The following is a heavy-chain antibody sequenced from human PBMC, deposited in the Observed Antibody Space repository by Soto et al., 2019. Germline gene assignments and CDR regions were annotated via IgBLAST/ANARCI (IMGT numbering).Heavy chain of an antibody. V-gene: IGHV1-69*02. CDR3: SSYVVETSTIVRGVIRLDY. D-gene: IGHD3-10*01. J-gene: IGHJ4*02. CDR2: SIANLGKA. Sequence: GASVKVSCQASGVTFSSYTISWVRQAPGQGLEWRGKSIANLGKANYEQMIQGRGTSTADKATSTAYMELSSLRSEDTAVYYCSSYVVETSTIVRGVIRLDYWGQGTLGTVSS. CDR1: GVTFSSYT.